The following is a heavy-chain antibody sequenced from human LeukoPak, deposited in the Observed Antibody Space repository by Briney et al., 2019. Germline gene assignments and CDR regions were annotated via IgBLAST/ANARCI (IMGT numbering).Heavy chain of an antibody. J-gene: IGHJ6*02. Sequence: SETLSLTCTVSGGSISSYYWSWIRQPPGKGLEWIWYIFYSGSTNYNPYLKSRVTISVDESKNQFSLKLNSVTAADTAVYYCARSGQVNYYYGMDVWGQGTTVTVSS. CDR3: ARSGQVNYYYGMDV. CDR2: IFYSGST. D-gene: IGHD3-10*01. V-gene: IGHV4-59*01. CDR1: GGSISSYY.